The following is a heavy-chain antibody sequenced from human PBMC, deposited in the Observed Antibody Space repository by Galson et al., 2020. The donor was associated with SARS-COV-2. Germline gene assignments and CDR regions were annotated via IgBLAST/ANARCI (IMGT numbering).Heavy chain of an antibody. V-gene: IGHV3-49*03. Sequence: GGSLRLSCTASGFTFGDYAMSWFRQAPGKGLEWVGFIRSKAYGGTTEYAASVKGRFTISRDDSKSIAYLQMNSLKTEDTAVYYCTRAPVTYYDFWSGYSNLGGFDYWGQGTLVTVSS. CDR3: TRAPVTYYDFWSGYSNLGGFDY. J-gene: IGHJ4*02. CDR2: IRSKAYGGTT. D-gene: IGHD3-3*01. CDR1: GFTFGDYA.